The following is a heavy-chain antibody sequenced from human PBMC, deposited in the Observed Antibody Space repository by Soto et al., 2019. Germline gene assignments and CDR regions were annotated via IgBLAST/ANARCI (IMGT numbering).Heavy chain of an antibody. CDR2: INHSGST. Sequence: SETLSLTCAVYGGSFSGYYWSWIRQPPGKGLEWIGEINHSGSTNYNPSLKSRVTISVDTSKNQFSLKLSSVTAADTAVYYCARGDYSNWYYYYGMDVWGQGTTVTVYS. J-gene: IGHJ6*02. D-gene: IGHD4-4*01. CDR1: GGSFSGYY. CDR3: ARGDYSNWYYYYGMDV. V-gene: IGHV4-34*01.